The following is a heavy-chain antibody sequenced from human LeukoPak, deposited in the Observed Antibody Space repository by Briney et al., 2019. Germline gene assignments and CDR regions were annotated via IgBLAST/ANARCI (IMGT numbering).Heavy chain of an antibody. D-gene: IGHD3-22*01. CDR1: GGSFSGYY. CDR3: ARSKINYDSSGYYSGDFDY. J-gene: IGHJ4*02. V-gene: IGHV4-34*01. Sequence: SETLSLTCAVYGGSFSGYYWSWIRQPPGKGLEWIGEINHSGSTNYNPSLKGRVTISVDTSKNQFSLKLSSVTAADTAVYYCARSKINYDSSGYYSGDFDYWGQGTLVTVSS. CDR2: INHSGST.